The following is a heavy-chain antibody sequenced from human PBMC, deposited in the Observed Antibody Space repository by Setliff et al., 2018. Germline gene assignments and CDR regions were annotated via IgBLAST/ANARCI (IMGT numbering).Heavy chain of an antibody. CDR2: IKGKNDGLAT. D-gene: IGHD3-16*01. V-gene: IGHV3-15*01. J-gene: IGHJ3*01. Sequence: PGGSLRLSCAASGFTFSSYGMHWVRQAPGKGLEWVGRIKGKNDGLATDYAAPVKGRFTISRDDSKNTLYLQMNSLKTEDTAVYYCTTDPSPTFGGVIGAAFDFWGQGTMVTVSS. CDR3: TTDPSPTFGGVIGAAFDF. CDR1: GFTFSSYG.